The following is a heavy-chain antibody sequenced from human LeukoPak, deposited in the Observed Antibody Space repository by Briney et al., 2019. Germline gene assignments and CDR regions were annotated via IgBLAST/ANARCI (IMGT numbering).Heavy chain of an antibody. D-gene: IGHD6-13*01. Sequence: GGSLRLSCEASGFTFSSYWMSWVRQAPGKGLEWVANIKTDGSEKYYVDSVKGRFTISRDNAKNSLYLQMNSLRAEDTAVYYCTRRSSAAGRQYFDYWGQGTLVIVSS. J-gene: IGHJ4*02. CDR3: TRRSSAAGRQYFDY. V-gene: IGHV3-7*03. CDR2: IKTDGSEK. CDR1: GFTFSSYW.